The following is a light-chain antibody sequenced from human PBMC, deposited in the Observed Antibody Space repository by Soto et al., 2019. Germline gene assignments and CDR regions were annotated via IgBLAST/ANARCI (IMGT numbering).Light chain of an antibody. CDR1: SRDVGSYNL. CDR2: EGS. V-gene: IGLV2-23*01. CDR3: CSYVGSSGAYV. J-gene: IGLJ1*01. Sequence: QSALTQPASVSGSPGQSITISCTGTSRDVGSYNLVSWYQQHPGKAPKLMIYEGSKRPSGVSNRFSGSKSGNTASLTISGLQAEDEADYYCCSYVGSSGAYVFGTGTKLTVL.